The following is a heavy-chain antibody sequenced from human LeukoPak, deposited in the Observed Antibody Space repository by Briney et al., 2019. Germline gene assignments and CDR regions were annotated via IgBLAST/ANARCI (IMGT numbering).Heavy chain of an antibody. J-gene: IGHJ5*02. V-gene: IGHV4-39*07. Sequence: SETLSLTCTVSGGSISSNSYYWGWIRQPPGKGLEWIGSIYSSGSNYYNPSLKSRVTLSVDTSKNQFSLRLTSVTAADTAVYYCARAYDISDWFDPWGQGTLVTVSS. CDR2: IYSSGSN. D-gene: IGHD3-9*01. CDR1: GGSISSNSYY. CDR3: ARAYDISDWFDP.